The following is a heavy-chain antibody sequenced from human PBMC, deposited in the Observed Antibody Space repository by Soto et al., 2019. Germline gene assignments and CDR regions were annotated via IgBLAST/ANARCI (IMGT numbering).Heavy chain of an antibody. D-gene: IGHD1-26*01. CDR3: ARIKWGLDYYSGMDV. Sequence: QVQLVQSGAEVRKSGASVKVSCKASGYIFSDYFIQWLRQAPGQGLEWVAWINPKTAATNYAKKFQDRVTVTSDTSFSTAYLELTRPRPDDTALYYCARIKWGLDYYSGMDVWGQGTAVSVSS. CDR1: GYIFSDYF. J-gene: IGHJ6*02. CDR2: INPKTAAT. V-gene: IGHV1-2*02.